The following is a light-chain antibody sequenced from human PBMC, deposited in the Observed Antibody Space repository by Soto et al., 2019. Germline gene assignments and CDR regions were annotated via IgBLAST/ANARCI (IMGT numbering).Light chain of an antibody. CDR3: QQYVTSPFT. Sequence: EIVLTQSPGTLSLSPGERASLSCRADQSVHSVYLAWYKHKPGQAPRLLIYGASDRATGIPDRFSGSGSGTDFSLTISRLEPEDFAVYYCQQYVTSPFTFGPGTKVDI. J-gene: IGKJ3*01. CDR1: QSVHSVY. V-gene: IGKV3-20*01. CDR2: GAS.